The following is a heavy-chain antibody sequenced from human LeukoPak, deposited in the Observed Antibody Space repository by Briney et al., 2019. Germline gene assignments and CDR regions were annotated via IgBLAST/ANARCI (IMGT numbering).Heavy chain of an antibody. CDR2: ISYDGSDE. Sequence: GGSLRLSCEAFGFTFSSYSMHWVRQAPGKGLEWVGVISYDGSDEYYTDSVKGRFTISRDNSKNTVYLQMNSLRADDTAVYYCARDFTPEWFDIHWGQGTLVTVS. CDR3: ARDFTPEWFDIH. D-gene: IGHD3-3*01. J-gene: IGHJ4*02. V-gene: IGHV3-30*04. CDR1: GFTFSSYS.